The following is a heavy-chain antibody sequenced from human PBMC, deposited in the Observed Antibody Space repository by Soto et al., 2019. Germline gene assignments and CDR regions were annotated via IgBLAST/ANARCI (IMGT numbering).Heavy chain of an antibody. V-gene: IGHV3-23*01. CDR3: AKSKLLWFGEPESAAYYYMDV. CDR1: GFTFSSYA. J-gene: IGHJ6*03. CDR2: ISGSGGST. D-gene: IGHD3-10*01. Sequence: EVQLLESGGGLVQPGGSLRLSCAASGFTFSSYAMSWVRQAPGKGLEWVSAISGSGGSTYYADSVKGRFTISRDNSKNTLYLQMNSLRAEDTAVYYCAKSKLLWFGEPESAAYYYMDVWGKGTTVTVSS.